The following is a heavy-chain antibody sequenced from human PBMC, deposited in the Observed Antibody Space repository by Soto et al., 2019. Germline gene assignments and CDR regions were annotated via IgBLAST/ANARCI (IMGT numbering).Heavy chain of an antibody. CDR3: AREGATAAKMFDD. D-gene: IGHD2-2*01. V-gene: IGHV1-46*01. Sequence: ASVKVSCKASGYTFSNYYMHWVRQAPGQGLEWMGGINPNGDTTYYAQKFLGRLTVTRDTSTSTVYMELSSLRSEDTAVYSCAREGATAAKMFDDWGQGTRVTVAS. CDR1: GYTFSNYY. CDR2: INPNGDTT. J-gene: IGHJ4*02.